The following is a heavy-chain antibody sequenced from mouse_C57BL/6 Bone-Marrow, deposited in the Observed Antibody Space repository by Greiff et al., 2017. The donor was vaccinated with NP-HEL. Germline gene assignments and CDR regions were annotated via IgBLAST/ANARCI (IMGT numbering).Heavy chain of an antibody. CDR1: GYTFTSYW. V-gene: IGHV1-69*01. CDR3: ARDDGYYSYAMGY. J-gene: IGHJ4*01. D-gene: IGHD2-3*01. Sequence: VQLQQPGAELVMPGASVKLSCKASGYTFTSYWMHWVKQRPGQGLEWIGEIDPSDSYTNYNQKFKGKSTLTVDKSSSPAYMQLSSLTSEDSAVYYYARDDGYYSYAMGYWGQGTSVTVSS. CDR2: IDPSDSYT.